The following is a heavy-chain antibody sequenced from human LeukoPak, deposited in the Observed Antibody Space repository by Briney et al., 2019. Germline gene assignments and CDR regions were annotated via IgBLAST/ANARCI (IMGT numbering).Heavy chain of an antibody. CDR3: ARADYSSTWSHDYYYMDV. CDR2: IYHSGST. D-gene: IGHD6-13*01. V-gene: IGHV4-39*07. J-gene: IGHJ6*03. Sequence: PSETLSLTCSVFGGSISSSGYYWGWIRQPPGKGLEWIGSIYHSGSTYYNPSLKSRVTISVDTSKNQFSLKLSSVTAADTAVYYCARADYSSTWSHDYYYMDVWGKGTTVTVSS. CDR1: GGSISSSGYY.